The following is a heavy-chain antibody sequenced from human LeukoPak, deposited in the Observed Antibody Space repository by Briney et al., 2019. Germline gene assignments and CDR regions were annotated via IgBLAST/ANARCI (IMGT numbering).Heavy chain of an antibody. J-gene: IGHJ3*02. D-gene: IGHD3-22*01. CDR1: GGSISSYY. Sequence: PSETLSLTCTVSGGSISSYYWSWIRQPPGKGLEWIGYIYYSGSTNYNPSLKSRVAISVDTSKNQFSLKLSSVTAADTAVYYCARLYYYDSSGFVRAFDIWGQGTMVTVSS. CDR2: IYYSGST. V-gene: IGHV4-59*08. CDR3: ARLYYYDSSGFVRAFDI.